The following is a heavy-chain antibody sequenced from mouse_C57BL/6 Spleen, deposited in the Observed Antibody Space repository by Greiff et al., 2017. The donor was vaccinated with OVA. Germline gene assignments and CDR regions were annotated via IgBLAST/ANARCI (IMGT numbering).Heavy chain of an antibody. Sequence: EVKLVESGGGLVKPGGSLKLSCAASGFTFSDYGMHWVRQAPEKGLEWVAYISSGSSTIYYADTVKGRFTISRDNAKNTLFLQMTSLRSEDTAMYYCARLNYGNYDVWGTGTTVTVSS. CDR1: GFTFSDYG. J-gene: IGHJ1*03. V-gene: IGHV5-17*01. CDR2: ISSGSSTI. CDR3: ARLNYGNYDV. D-gene: IGHD2-1*01.